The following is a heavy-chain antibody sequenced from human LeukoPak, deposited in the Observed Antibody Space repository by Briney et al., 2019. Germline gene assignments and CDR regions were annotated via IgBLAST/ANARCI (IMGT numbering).Heavy chain of an antibody. CDR2: ISYDGSNK. CDR1: GFTFSSYA. D-gene: IGHD1-26*01. Sequence: GGSLRLSCAAPGFTFSSYAMHWVRQAPGKGLEWVAVISYDGSNKYYADSVKGRFTISRDNSKNTLYLQMNSLRAEDTAVYYCASPRVDSGSHYFRHWGQGTLVTVSS. V-gene: IGHV3-30*01. CDR3: ASPRVDSGSHYFRH. J-gene: IGHJ4*02.